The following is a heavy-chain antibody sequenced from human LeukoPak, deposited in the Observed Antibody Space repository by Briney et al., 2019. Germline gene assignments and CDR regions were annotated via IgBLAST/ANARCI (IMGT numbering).Heavy chain of an antibody. Sequence: GSSVKVSCKASGGTFSSYAISWVRQAPGQGLEWLGWMSASSGNTGYAQKFQGRVSMTRATSITTAYLELSSLTFEDTAVYYCARTPPKGDIDYWGQGTLVTVSS. D-gene: IGHD2-21*02. CDR1: GGTFSSYA. V-gene: IGHV1-8*02. J-gene: IGHJ4*02. CDR2: MSASSGNT. CDR3: ARTPPKGDIDY.